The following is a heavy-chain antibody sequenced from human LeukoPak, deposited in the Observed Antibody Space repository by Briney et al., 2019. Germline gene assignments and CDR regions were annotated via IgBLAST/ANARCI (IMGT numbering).Heavy chain of an antibody. D-gene: IGHD3-16*02. J-gene: IGHJ4*02. CDR1: GGSISSYY. CDR3: ARDPGRDDYVWGSYRSGYFDY. Sequence: PSETLSLTCTVSGGSISSYYWSWIRQPPGKGLEWIGYIYYSGSTNYNPSLKSRVTISVDTSKNQISLKLSSVTAADTAVYYCARDPGRDDYVWGSYRSGYFDYWGQGTLVTVSS. CDR2: IYYSGST. V-gene: IGHV4-59*01.